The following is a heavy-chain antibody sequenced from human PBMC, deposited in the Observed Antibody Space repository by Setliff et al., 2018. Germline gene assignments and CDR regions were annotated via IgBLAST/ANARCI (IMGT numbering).Heavy chain of an antibody. CDR3: ARRDGSIIYREFFDY. Sequence: SETLSLTCTVSGGSITESCWSWIRQPAGKGLEWIGRMFVSKTTDYNPSLRSRDTMSMDTPNNEFYLNLSSVTAADTAVYYCARRDGSIIYREFFDYWGQGALVTVS. D-gene: IGHD3-10*01. CDR1: GGSITESC. CDR2: MFVSKTT. J-gene: IGHJ4*02. V-gene: IGHV4-4*07.